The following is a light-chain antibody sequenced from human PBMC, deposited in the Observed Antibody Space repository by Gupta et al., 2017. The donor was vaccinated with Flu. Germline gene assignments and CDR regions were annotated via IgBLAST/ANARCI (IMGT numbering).Light chain of an antibody. J-gene: IGKJ4*01. V-gene: IGKV1-12*01. CDR2: AAS. CDR3: LQANSFPLT. Sequence: GGRVSITWRASQGIGSWLAWYQQKPGKAPKFLIHAASTLEGGVPSRFSGSGYGTDFTLTISSLQPEDFATYFCLQANSFPLTFGGGTKVEMK. CDR1: QGIGSW.